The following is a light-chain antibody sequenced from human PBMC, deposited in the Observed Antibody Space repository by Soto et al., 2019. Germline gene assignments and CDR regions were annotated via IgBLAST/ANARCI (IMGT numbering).Light chain of an antibody. CDR1: QDISNH. CDR2: ATS. CDR3: QSYNSASS. Sequence: DIQMTQSPSSLSASAGDRVTITCRASQDISNHLAWYQQKPGKVPDLLIYATSTLQSGVPPRFSGSGFGTSFSLTITSLQPEDVATYYCQSYNSASSFGPGTKVEIK. J-gene: IGKJ3*01. V-gene: IGKV1-27*01.